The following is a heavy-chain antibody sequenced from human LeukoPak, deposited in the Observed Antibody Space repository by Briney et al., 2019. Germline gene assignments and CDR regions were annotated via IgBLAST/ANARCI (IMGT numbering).Heavy chain of an antibody. CDR1: DGSISSGGYY. J-gene: IGHJ3*02. CDR3: ARDWGDGYNYGVGAFDI. D-gene: IGHD5-24*01. V-gene: IGHV4-31*03. CDR2: IYYSGST. Sequence: TSSETLSLTCTVSDGSISSGGYYWSWIRQHPGKGLEWIGYIYYSGSTYYNPSLKSRVTISVDTSKNQFSLKLSSVTAADTAVYYCARDWGDGYNYGVGAFDIWGQGTMVTVSS.